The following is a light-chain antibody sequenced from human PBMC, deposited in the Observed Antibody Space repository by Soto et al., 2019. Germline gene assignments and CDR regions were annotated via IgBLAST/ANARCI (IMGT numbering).Light chain of an antibody. J-gene: IGLJ1*01. CDR2: EVT. Sequence: QSLLTQPPSASGSPGQSVTVSCTGTSSDFGGYTYVSWYQQHPGKDPKLMTYEVTKRPSGVPDRFSGSKSGNTASLTVSGLQADDEADYYCSSYAGSNNSYVFGTGTKVTVL. CDR3: SSYAGSNNSYV. V-gene: IGLV2-8*01. CDR1: SSDFGGYTY.